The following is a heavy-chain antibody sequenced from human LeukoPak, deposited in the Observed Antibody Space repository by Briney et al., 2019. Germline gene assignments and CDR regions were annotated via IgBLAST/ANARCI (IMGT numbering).Heavy chain of an antibody. CDR3: AKRVVITRSSYYFDY. Sequence: PGGSLRLSCAASGFTFSNYEMNWVRQAPGKGLEWVSAIPSSGGDTYYADSVKGRFTISRDNSKSTLYLQMNSLRAEDTAVYFCAKRVVITRSSYYFDYWGQGTLVTVSS. CDR1: GFTFSNYE. J-gene: IGHJ4*02. V-gene: IGHV3-23*01. D-gene: IGHD3-22*01. CDR2: IPSSGGDT.